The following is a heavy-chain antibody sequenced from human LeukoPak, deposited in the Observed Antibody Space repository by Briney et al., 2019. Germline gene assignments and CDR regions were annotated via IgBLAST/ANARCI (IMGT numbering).Heavy chain of an antibody. D-gene: IGHD4-17*01. J-gene: IGHJ6*03. CDR3: ARDKGDYGDYNYYYYMDV. CDR1: GFTFSSYS. Sequence: PGGSLRLSCAASGFTFSSYSMHWVRQAPGRGLEWVSYISGSSGMIYYADSVKGRFTISRDNAKKSLYLQMNSLRAEDTAVYYCARDKGDYGDYNYYYYMDVWGKGTTVTVSS. V-gene: IGHV3-48*01. CDR2: ISGSSGMI.